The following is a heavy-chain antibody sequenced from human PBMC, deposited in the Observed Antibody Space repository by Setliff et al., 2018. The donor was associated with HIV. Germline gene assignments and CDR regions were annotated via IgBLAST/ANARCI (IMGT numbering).Heavy chain of an antibody. J-gene: IGHJ6*03. CDR3: VRGYCSSTTCYDDYYYMDV. CDR2: IYHSGST. Sequence: SETLSLTCAVSGYSISIGYYWGWIRQPPGKGLEWIGNIYHSGSTYYNPSLKSRVTISVDTSKKQFFLKLSSVTAADTAVYYCVRGYCSSTTCYDDYYYMDVWGKGSTVTVSS. CDR1: GYSISIGYY. D-gene: IGHD2-2*01. V-gene: IGHV4-38-2*01.